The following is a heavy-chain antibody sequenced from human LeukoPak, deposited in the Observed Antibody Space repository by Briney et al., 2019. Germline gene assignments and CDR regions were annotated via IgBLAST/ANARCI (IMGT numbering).Heavy chain of an antibody. V-gene: IGHV3-30*01. D-gene: IGHD5-18*01. CDR2: ISHDGTNK. J-gene: IGHJ4*02. CDR3: ASEDVDTGDF. Sequence: PGGSLRLSCAVSGFTFTNAGIHWVRLAAGKGLEWVSFISHDGTNKYYSDSVDGRFTVSRLNSQNTVYLQMTDLRPDDTATYYCASEDVDTGDFWGQGTLVTVSS. CDR1: GFTFTNAG.